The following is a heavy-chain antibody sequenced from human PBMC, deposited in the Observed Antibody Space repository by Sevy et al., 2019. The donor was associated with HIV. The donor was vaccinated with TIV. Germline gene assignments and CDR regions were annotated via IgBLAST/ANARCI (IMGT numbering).Heavy chain of an antibody. D-gene: IGHD6-13*01. CDR2: INPNSGGT. Sequence: ASVKVSCKASGYTFTGYYMHWVRQAPGQGLEWMGWINPNSGGTNYAQKFQGRVTMTRDTSISTAYMELSRLRSDDTAVYYCAREPRFVWQQLVAGSDFQHWGQGTLVTVSS. V-gene: IGHV1-2*02. CDR1: GYTFTGYY. J-gene: IGHJ1*01. CDR3: AREPRFVWQQLVAGSDFQH.